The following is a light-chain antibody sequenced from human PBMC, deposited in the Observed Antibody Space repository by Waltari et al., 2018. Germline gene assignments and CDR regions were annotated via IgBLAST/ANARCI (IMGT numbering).Light chain of an antibody. CDR2: GAS. V-gene: IGKV3-15*01. CDR1: QSVSSN. J-gene: IGKJ4*01. Sequence: EIVMTQSPATLSVSPGERATLPCRASQSVSSNLAWYQQKPGQAPRLLIYGASTRATGIPARFSGSGSGTEFTLTISSLQSEDFAVYYCQQYSNWPLTFGGGTKVEIK. CDR3: QQYSNWPLT.